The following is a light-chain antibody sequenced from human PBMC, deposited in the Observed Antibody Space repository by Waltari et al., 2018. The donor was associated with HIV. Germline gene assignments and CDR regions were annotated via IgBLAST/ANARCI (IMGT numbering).Light chain of an antibody. CDR2: DNS. J-gene: IGLJ3*02. CDR1: WGNIGSLNN. CDR3: LAFDVGLGHWV. Sequence: LTQPASVSGAPGQKITISCTGHWGNIGSLNNVHWYQQPPGAAPKLLIYDNSNRPSGVPDRFSASRSGTSASLTIAGLQTEDEAEYFCLAFDVGLGHWVFVEGAMLTVL. V-gene: IGLV1-40*01.